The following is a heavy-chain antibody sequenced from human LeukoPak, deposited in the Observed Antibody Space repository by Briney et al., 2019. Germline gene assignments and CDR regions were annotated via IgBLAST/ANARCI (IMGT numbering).Heavy chain of an antibody. Sequence: GGSLRVSCAACGFTFSTSGMSWVRQAPGMGLEWVSAISGSGGSTYYADSVKGRFTISRDNSKNTLYLQMSGLRADDTAVYYCAKDGTPGDYWGQGTRVTVSS. CDR3: AKDGTPGDY. D-gene: IGHD2-15*01. J-gene: IGHJ4*02. V-gene: IGHV3-23*01. CDR2: ISGSGGST. CDR1: GFTFSTSG.